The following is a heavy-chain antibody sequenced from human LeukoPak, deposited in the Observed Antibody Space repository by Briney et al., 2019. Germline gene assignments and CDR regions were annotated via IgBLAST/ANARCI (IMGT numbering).Heavy chain of an antibody. CDR2: ISSSSSLI. CDR3: AKVDRGDYSSSPVPYYNYYMNV. D-gene: IGHD6-13*01. V-gene: IGHV3-21*01. J-gene: IGHJ6*03. Sequence: GGSLRLSCAASGFTFSYYSMNWVRQAPGRGLEWVSCISSSSSLIFYSDSVRGRFTISRDNAKNLLYLHMDSLRVEDTAVYYCAKVDRGDYSSSPVPYYNYYMNVWGKGTTVTVSS. CDR1: GFTFSYYS.